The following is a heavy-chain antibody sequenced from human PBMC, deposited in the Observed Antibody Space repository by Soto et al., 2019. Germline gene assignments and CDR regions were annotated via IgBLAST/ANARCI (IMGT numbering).Heavy chain of an antibody. V-gene: IGHV3-15*01. CDR3: TTDHYSFYYETSGSYGRFYYFDY. CDR2: IKSNTDGGTA. J-gene: IGHJ4*02. D-gene: IGHD3-22*01. CDR1: GLTFNNAG. Sequence: EVQLAESGGGLVKAGGSLRLSCAASGLTFNNAGMSWVRQAPGKGLEWVGHIKSNTDGGTAEYAAPVKGRFTISRDDSKTTLYLQMNSLKTEDTAVCYCTTDHYSFYYETSGSYGRFYYFDYWGQGTLVTVSS.